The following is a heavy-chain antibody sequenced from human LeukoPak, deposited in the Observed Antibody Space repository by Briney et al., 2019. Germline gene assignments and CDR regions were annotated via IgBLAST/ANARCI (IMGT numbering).Heavy chain of an antibody. J-gene: IGHJ4*02. CDR2: IKSKTDGGTT. CDR1: GFTFSNAW. V-gene: IGHV3-15*01. Sequence: GGSLRLSCAASGFTFSNAWMSWLRQAPGKGLEWVGRIKSKTDGGTTDYAAPVKGRFTISRDDSKNTLYLQMNSLKTEDTAVYYCTTDGIVVVVAATDYWGQGTLVTVSS. CDR3: TTDGIVVVVAATDY. D-gene: IGHD2-15*01.